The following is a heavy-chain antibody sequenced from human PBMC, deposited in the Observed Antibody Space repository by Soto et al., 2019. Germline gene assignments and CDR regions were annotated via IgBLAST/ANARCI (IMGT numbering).Heavy chain of an antibody. Sequence: EVQLLESGGGLVQPGGSLRLSCAASGFNFSNYAMSWVRQAPGKGLDWVSVISGSGGSRYYADSVKGRFTVSRDNSKNTVYLQMNSLRAEDSAVYYCAKIYRGAWVVPTADYWGQGTLVTVSS. CDR1: GFNFSNYA. V-gene: IGHV3-23*01. CDR3: AKIYRGAWVVPTADY. CDR2: ISGSGGSR. J-gene: IGHJ4*02. D-gene: IGHD2-2*01.